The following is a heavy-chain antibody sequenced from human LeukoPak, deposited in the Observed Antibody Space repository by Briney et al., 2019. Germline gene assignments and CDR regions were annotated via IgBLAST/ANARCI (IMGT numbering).Heavy chain of an antibody. CDR1: GFTFSSYS. J-gene: IGHJ6*03. CDR2: ISSSSSYI. Sequence: KTGGSLRLSCAASGFTFSSYSMNWVRQAPGKGLEWVSSISSSSSYIYYADSVKGRFTISRDNAKNSLYLQMNSLRAEDTAVYYCARTITMNYYYYMDVWGEGTTVTVSS. CDR3: ARTITMNYYYYMDV. D-gene: IGHD3-22*01. V-gene: IGHV3-21*01.